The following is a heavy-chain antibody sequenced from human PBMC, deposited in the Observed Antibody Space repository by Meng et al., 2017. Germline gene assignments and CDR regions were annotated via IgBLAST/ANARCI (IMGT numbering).Heavy chain of an antibody. J-gene: IGHJ4*02. Sequence: VQLVDAGGGLVQSGGSLRLSCAASGFTFNNYWMHWVRQVPGKGLVWVSRISGDGSITNYADSVKGRFTISRDNAKNTLYLQMNSLRPEDTAVYYCLDEAPRSDYWGQGSLVTVSS. V-gene: IGHV3-74*01. D-gene: IGHD1-1*01. CDR2: ISGDGSIT. CDR1: GFTFNNYW. CDR3: LDEAPRSDY.